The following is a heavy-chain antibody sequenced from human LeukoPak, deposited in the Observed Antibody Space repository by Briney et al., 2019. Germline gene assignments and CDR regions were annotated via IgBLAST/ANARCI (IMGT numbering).Heavy chain of an antibody. V-gene: IGHV3-23*01. Sequence: GGSLRLSCAVSGITLSNYGMSWVRQAPGKGLEWVAGISGSGGGTYYADSVKGRFTISRDKPKNTLYLQMNSLRAEDTAVYFCAKRGVVIRVILVGFHKEAYYFDSWGQGALVTVSS. CDR2: ISGSGGGT. J-gene: IGHJ4*02. CDR1: GITLSNYG. CDR3: AKRGVVIRVILVGFHKEAYYFDS. D-gene: IGHD3-22*01.